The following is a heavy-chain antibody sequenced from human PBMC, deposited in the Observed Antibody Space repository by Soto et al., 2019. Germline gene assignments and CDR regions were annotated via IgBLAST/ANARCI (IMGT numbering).Heavy chain of an antibody. J-gene: IGHJ5*02. V-gene: IGHV4-39*01. D-gene: IGHD3-16*01. CDR3: ATLAGESGRDVTLVRCFDP. Sequence: SETLSLTCTVSGGSISSSSYCWGWIRQPPGKGLEWIGKINYSGSTNYNPSLKSRVTISVDTSKNQFSLKLSSVTAADTAVYYCATLAGESGRDVTLVRCFDPWGQGTLVTVSS. CDR1: GGSISSSSYC. CDR2: INYSGST.